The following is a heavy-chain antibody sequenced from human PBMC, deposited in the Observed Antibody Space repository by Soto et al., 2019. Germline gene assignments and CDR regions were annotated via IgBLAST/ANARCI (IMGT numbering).Heavy chain of an antibody. Sequence: QVQLVQSGAEVKKPGSSVKVSCKFSGGTFSNYAIDWVRLAPGHGLEWMGGIVPIFGTTYYKQKFQGRATIIADDSTTTAYLEMSSLRSEDTAIYYCARVEAVAGLYNYHGLDVWGQGTAVTVSS. CDR2: IVPIFGTT. CDR1: GGTFSNYA. D-gene: IGHD6-19*01. CDR3: ARVEAVAGLYNYHGLDV. J-gene: IGHJ6*02. V-gene: IGHV1-69*12.